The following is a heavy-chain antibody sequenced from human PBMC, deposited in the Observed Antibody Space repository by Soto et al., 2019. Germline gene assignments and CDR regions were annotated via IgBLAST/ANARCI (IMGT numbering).Heavy chain of an antibody. V-gene: IGHV3-23*01. CDR1: GFASSSCS. CDR3: AKDRTVGDRHSDY. D-gene: IGHD4-17*01. Sequence: GTRLFPGSASGFASSSCSGHWCRQAAGKGLECISSISTLIESTYSADSVKVRFTISRDDSKNTLYLQMNSLRAEDSAVYYWAKDRTVGDRHSDYWAQGTQVIVCS. CDR2: ISTLIEST. J-gene: IGHJ4*02.